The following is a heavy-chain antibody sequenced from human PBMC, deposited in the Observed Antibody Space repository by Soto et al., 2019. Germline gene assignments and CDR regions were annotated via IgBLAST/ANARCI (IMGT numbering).Heavy chain of an antibody. CDR1: GFTFSSYA. V-gene: IGHV3-23*01. CDR2: ISGSGGST. D-gene: IGHD2-2*02. Sequence: PGGSLRLSCAASGFTFSSYAMSWVRQAPGKGLEWVSAISGSGGSTYYADSVKGRFTISRENSKNTLYLQMNSLRAEDTAVYYCAKGPVKEGYCSSTSCYTYYYYGMDVLGKGTKVTVAS. J-gene: IGHJ6*04. CDR3: AKGPVKEGYCSSTSCYTYYYYGMDV.